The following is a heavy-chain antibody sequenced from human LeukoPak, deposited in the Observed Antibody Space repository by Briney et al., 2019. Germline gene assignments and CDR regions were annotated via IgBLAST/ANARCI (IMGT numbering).Heavy chain of an antibody. D-gene: IGHD2-2*01. CDR3: ASASLGYCSSTSCPLYYYYYYMGV. CDR2: IIPIFGTA. J-gene: IGHJ6*03. Sequence: GASVKVSCKASGGTFSSYAISWVRQAPGQGLEWMGGIIPIFGTANYAQKFQGRVTITTDESTSTAYMELSSLRSEDTAVYYCASASLGYCSSTSCPLYYYYYYMGVWGKGTTVTVSS. V-gene: IGHV1-69*05. CDR1: GGTFSSYA.